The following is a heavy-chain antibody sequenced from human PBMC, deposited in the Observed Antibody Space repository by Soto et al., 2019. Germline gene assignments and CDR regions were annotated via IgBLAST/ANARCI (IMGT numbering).Heavy chain of an antibody. Sequence: GSGPTLVNPTQTLTLTCTFSGFSLSTSGVGVGWIRQPPGKALEWLALIYWDDDKRYSPSLKSRLTITKDTSKNQVVLTMTNMDPVDTATYYCAHSPINGAITMIDLQIKFDPWGQGTLVTVSS. CDR1: GFSLSTSGVG. CDR3: AHSPINGAITMIDLQIKFDP. D-gene: IGHD3-22*01. J-gene: IGHJ5*02. CDR2: IYWDDDK. V-gene: IGHV2-5*02.